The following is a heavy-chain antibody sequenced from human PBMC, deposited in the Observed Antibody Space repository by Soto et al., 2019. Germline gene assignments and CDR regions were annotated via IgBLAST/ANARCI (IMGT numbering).Heavy chain of an antibody. J-gene: IGHJ4*02. CDR3: AHSSSTWYPIDS. Sequence: VSGPTLVNPTQTLTLTCTFSGFSLSTGGVSVGWIRQPPGKALEWLALIFWNDDKRYSPSLKSRLTITKDTSKNQVVLTMTNMDPVDTATYYCAHSSSTWYPIDSWGQGTLVTVSS. CDR2: IFWNDDK. CDR1: GFSLSTGGVS. V-gene: IGHV2-5*01. D-gene: IGHD6-13*01.